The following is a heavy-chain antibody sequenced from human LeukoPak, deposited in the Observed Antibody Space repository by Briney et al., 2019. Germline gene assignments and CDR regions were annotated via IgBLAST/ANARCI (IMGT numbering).Heavy chain of an antibody. CDR3: ARHLNNCGDDCYIFDY. J-gene: IGHJ4*02. D-gene: IGHD2-21*01. Sequence: SETLSLTCTVSGGSIFSYYWSWIRQPPGKGLEWMGYIYYSGSTNYNPSLKSRVTISVDTSKNQFSLRVSSVTAADTAVYYYARHLNNCGDDCYIFDYWGQGTLVTVSS. CDR1: GGSIFSYY. V-gene: IGHV4-59*08. CDR2: IYYSGST.